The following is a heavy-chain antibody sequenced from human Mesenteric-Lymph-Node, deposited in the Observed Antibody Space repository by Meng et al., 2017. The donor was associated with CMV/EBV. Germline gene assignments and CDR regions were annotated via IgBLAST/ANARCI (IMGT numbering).Heavy chain of an antibody. D-gene: IGHD3-3*01. J-gene: IGHJ6*02. Sequence: GESLKISCAASGFTFSSYSMNWVRQAPGKGLEWVANIKQDGTEKYFVDSVKGRFTISRDNAKNSLYLQMNSLRAEDTAVYYCARENRITIFGVVSHYYYYGMDVWGQGTTVTVSS. CDR1: GFTFSSYS. CDR3: ARENRITIFGVVSHYYYYGMDV. V-gene: IGHV3-7*01. CDR2: IKQDGTEK.